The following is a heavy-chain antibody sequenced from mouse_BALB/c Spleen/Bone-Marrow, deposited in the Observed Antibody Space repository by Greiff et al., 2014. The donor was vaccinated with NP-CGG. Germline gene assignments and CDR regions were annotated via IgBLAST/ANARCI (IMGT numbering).Heavy chain of an antibody. CDR1: GFTFNTYA. CDR3: GRPSYGNYGGFAY. V-gene: IGHV10-1*02. D-gene: IGHD2-1*01. CDR2: IRSKSNNYAT. Sequence: DVMLVESGGGLVQPKGSLKLSCAASGFTFNTYAMNWVRQAPGKGLEWVARIRSKSNNYATYYADSVKDRFTISRDDSQSMLYLQRSNLKTEDTAMYYWGRPSYGNYGGFAYWGQGTLVTVSA. J-gene: IGHJ3*01.